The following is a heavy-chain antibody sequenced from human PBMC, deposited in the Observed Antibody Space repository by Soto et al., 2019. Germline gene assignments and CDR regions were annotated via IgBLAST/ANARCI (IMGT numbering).Heavy chain of an antibody. CDR2: IYYSGTT. CDR3: ARCSLVVVPAPGFDP. D-gene: IGHD2-2*01. CDR1: DGSSSRGGYC. V-gene: IGHV4-31*03. Sequence: SATLALTCTVSDGSSSRGGYCWSWIRQHPGKGLEWIGYIYYSGTTYYNPSLKSRVTISVDTSKNQFSLKLSSVSAADTALYYCARCSLVVVPAPGFDPWGRGTLVTVSS. J-gene: IGHJ5*02.